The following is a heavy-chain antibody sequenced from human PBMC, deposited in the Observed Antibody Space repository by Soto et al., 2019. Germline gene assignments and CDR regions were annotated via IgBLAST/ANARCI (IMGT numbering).Heavy chain of an antibody. J-gene: IGHJ4*02. D-gene: IGHD3-10*01. CDR2: ISGRGDST. CDR1: GFTFSSYA. CDR3: AKDLIPPPKRLTMVRGVIPPYYFDY. Sequence: LRLSCAASGFTFSSYAMTWVRQAPGKGLEWVSAISGRGDSTYYADSVKGRFTISRDNSKNTLYLQMNGLRAEDTAAYYCAKDLIPPPKRLTMVRGVIPPYYFDYWGQGTLVTVSS. V-gene: IGHV3-23*01.